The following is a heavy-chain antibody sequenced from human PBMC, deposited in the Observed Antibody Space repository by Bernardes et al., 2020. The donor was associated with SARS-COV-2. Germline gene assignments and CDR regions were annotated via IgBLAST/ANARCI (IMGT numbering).Heavy chain of an antibody. Sequence: SETLSLTCTVSGGSISSSSYYWGWIRQPPGKGLEWIGSIYYSGSTYYNPSLKSRVTISVDTSKNLFSLKLSSVTAADTAVYYCASSNDFCSGYYTSSHWFDPGGQGTLVTV. J-gene: IGHJ5*02. CDR2: IYYSGST. CDR3: ASSNDFCSGYYTSSHWFDP. V-gene: IGHV4-39*01. CDR1: GGSISSSSYY. D-gene: IGHD3-3*01.